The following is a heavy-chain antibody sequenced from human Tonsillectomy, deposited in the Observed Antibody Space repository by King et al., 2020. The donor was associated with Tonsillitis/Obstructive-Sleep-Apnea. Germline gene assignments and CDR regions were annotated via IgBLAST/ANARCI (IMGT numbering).Heavy chain of an antibody. CDR1: GGSISSSDYY. V-gene: IGHV4-39*01. CDR2: IYYSGTT. Sequence: QLQESGPGLVKPSETLSLNCTVSGGSISSSDYYWGWIRQPPGKGLEWIGNIYYSGTTYYNPSLKSRVTISVDTSKNQFSLKVNSVTAADTAVYYCVPQGAFDYRNAFDFWGQGTMVTVSS. D-gene: IGHD4-11*01. J-gene: IGHJ3*01. CDR3: VPQGAFDYRNAFDF.